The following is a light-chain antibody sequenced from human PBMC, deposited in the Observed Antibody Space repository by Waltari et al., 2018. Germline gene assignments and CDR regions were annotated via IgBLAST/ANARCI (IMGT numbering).Light chain of an antibody. Sequence: DIVFTQSPATLSLSPGENATLSCRASQSVSSYLAWYQQKPGQAPRLLIYDASNRATGIPGRFSGSGSGTDFTLTISSLEPEESAVYHCQQRSNWPRSFGQGTKLEIK. CDR1: QSVSSY. J-gene: IGKJ2*01. CDR2: DAS. V-gene: IGKV3-11*01. CDR3: QQRSNWPRS.